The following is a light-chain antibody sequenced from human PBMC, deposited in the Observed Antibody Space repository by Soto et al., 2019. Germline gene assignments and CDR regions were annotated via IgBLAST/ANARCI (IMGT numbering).Light chain of an antibody. CDR3: QSYDRSLSGSRV. CDR2: DNS. V-gene: IGLV1-40*01. CDR1: SSNIGAGYD. J-gene: IGLJ1*01. Sequence: QSLLTQPPSVSGAPGQRVTSSCTGGSSNIGAGYDVHWYQQLPGTAPKLLIYDNSNRPSGVPDRFSGSKSGTSASLAITGLQAEDEADYYCQSYDRSLSGSRVFGTGT.